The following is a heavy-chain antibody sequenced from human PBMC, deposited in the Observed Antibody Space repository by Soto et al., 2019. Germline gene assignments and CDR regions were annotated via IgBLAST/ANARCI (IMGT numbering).Heavy chain of an antibody. J-gene: IGHJ6*02. CDR3: ARDWSGSGYYYYGMDV. V-gene: IGHV3-30-3*01. D-gene: IGHD6-19*01. CDR1: GFTFSSYA. CDR2: ISYDGSNK. Sequence: GGSLRLSCAASGFTFSSYAMHWVRQAPGKGLEWVAVISYDGSNKYYADSVKGRFTISRDNSKNTLYLQMNSLRAEDTAVYYCARDWSGSGYYYYGMDVWGQGTTVTVSS.